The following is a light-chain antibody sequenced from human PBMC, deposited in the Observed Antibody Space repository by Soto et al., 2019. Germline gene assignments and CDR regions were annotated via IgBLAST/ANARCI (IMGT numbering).Light chain of an antibody. CDR2: DAS. CDR3: QQYDTYPLT. V-gene: IGKV1-5*01. Sequence: DVQMTQSPSSLSASVGDRVTITCRASQSSNNWLAWYQQKPGKAPKFLIYDASTLETGVPSRFSGSASGTEFTLTISGLQPEDGASDYCQQYDTYPLTFGGGTRVELK. CDR1: QSSNNW. J-gene: IGKJ4*01.